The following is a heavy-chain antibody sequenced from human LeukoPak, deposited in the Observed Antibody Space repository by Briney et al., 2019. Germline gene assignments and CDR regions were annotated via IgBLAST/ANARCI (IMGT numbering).Heavy chain of an antibody. V-gene: IGHV4-59*01. D-gene: IGHD5-24*01. CDR2: IYNTGSA. CDR3: AREDRDGYNSRGNWFDP. J-gene: IGHJ5*02. Sequence: SETLSLTCTVSGGSISSYYWTWIRQPPGKRLEWIGYIYNTGSANYNPSFKGRVTLSVDTSKDQFSLKLSSVTAADTAVYYCAREDRDGYNSRGNWFDPWGRGTLVTVSS. CDR1: GGSISSYY.